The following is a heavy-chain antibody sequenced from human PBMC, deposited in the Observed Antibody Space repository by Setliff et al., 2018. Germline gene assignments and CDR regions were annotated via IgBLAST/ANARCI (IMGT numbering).Heavy chain of an antibody. CDR1: GYTFTRYG. CDR3: AKGGNITRETYYYYGMDV. D-gene: IGHD1-20*01. V-gene: IGHV1-18*01. CDR2: IGPYNGNT. Sequence: ASVKVSCKASGYTFTRYGISWVRQAPGKGFEWMGWIGPYNGNTYYAQKFQGRVAITTDTSTSTAYMELRSLRSNDTAVYYCAKGGNITRETYYYYGMDVLGQGTTVTV. J-gene: IGHJ6*02.